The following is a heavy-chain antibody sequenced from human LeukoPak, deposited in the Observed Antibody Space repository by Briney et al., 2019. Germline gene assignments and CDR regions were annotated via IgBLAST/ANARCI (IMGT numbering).Heavy chain of an antibody. CDR2: ILYDGSNK. CDR3: ARSYSSSWYYYDY. D-gene: IGHD6-13*01. V-gene: IGHV3-33*01. J-gene: IGHJ4*02. CDR1: GFTFSTYG. Sequence: GRSLRLSCAASGFTFSTYGMHWVRQAPGQGLEWVAVILYDGSNKYYANSVKGRFTISRDNSKNTLYLKMNSLRAEDTAVYYCARSYSSSWYYYDYWGQGTLVTVSS.